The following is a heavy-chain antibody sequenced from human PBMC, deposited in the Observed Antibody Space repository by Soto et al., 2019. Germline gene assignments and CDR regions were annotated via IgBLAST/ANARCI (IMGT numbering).Heavy chain of an antibody. Sequence: QVQLVQSGAEVKKPGSSVKVSCKASGGTFSSYAISWVRQAPGQGLEWMGGIIPIFGTANYAQKFQGRVTITEDESTSTAYMELSSLRSEDTAVYYCARGRYCSGGSCPSPHYFDYWGQGTLVTVSS. CDR3: ARGRYCSGGSCPSPHYFDY. D-gene: IGHD2-15*01. CDR2: IIPIFGTA. J-gene: IGHJ4*02. V-gene: IGHV1-69*01. CDR1: GGTFSSYA.